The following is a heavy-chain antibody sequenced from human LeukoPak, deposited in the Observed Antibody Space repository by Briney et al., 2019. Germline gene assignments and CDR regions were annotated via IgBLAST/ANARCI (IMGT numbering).Heavy chain of an antibody. CDR2: LYNDGST. V-gene: IGHV3-NL1*01. D-gene: IGHD1-14*01. Sequence: PGGSLRLSCAASGFTFSYYGMHWVRQAPGKGLEWVSVLYNDGSTYYADSVKGRFTISRDTSKNTVYLQMNSLRAEDTAVYYCARLHNLASHDFDYWGQGTLVTVSS. CDR1: GFTFSYYG. J-gene: IGHJ4*02. CDR3: ARLHNLASHDFDY.